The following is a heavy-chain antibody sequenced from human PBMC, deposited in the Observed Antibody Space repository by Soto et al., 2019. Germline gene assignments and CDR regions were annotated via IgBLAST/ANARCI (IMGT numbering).Heavy chain of an antibody. CDR1: GYTFTNYD. D-gene: IGHD3-22*01. V-gene: IGHV1-18*04. CDR3: ATGPPPAGRITMIVVVQFDY. Sequence: SVKVSCKASGYTFTNYDITWVRQAPGQGLEWLGWISPYSLETDYAQKFQGRVTITADKYTSTAYMELSSLRSEDTAVYYCATGPPPAGRITMIVVVQFDYWGQGTL. J-gene: IGHJ4*02. CDR2: ISPYSLET.